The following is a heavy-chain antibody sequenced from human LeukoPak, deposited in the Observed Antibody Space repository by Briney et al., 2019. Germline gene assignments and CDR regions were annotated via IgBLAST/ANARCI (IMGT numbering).Heavy chain of an antibody. D-gene: IGHD3-3*01. CDR2: IIPILGIA. Sequence: SVKVSCKASGYTFTSYGISWVRQAPGQGLEWMGRIIPILGIANHAQKFQGRVTITADKSTSTAYMELSSLRSEDTAVYYCARESLTIFGVVIMDYWGQGTLVTVSS. V-gene: IGHV1-69*04. CDR1: GYTFTSYG. CDR3: ARESLTIFGVVIMDY. J-gene: IGHJ4*02.